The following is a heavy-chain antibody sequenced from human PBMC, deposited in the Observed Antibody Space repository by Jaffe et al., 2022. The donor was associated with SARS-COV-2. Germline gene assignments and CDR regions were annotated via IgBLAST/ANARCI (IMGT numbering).Heavy chain of an antibody. Sequence: QLQLQESGPGLVKPSGTLSLACTVSGGSISSSSYYWGWIRQPPGKGLEWIGNIHESGTTYYNPSLKSRVTITVDTSKNEFSLKLTSVTAADTAVYYCARINFYDTSGYYRTIDYWGQGSLVTVSS. J-gene: IGHJ4*02. CDR1: GGSISSSSYY. D-gene: IGHD3-22*01. CDR3: ARINFYDTSGYYRTIDY. V-gene: IGHV4-39*01. CDR2: IHESGTT.